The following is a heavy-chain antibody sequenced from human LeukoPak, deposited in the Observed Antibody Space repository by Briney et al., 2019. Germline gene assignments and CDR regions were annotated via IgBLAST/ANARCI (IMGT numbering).Heavy chain of an antibody. CDR3: VRGTGY. J-gene: IGHJ4*02. V-gene: IGHV3-64D*06. CDR1: GFTFSTYV. Sequence: PGGSLRLSCSVSGFTFSTYVMHWVRQAPGKGLEYVSAISSNGDNTYYADSVKGRFTISRDNSKNTLYLQMSSLRADDTAMYYCVRGTGYWGQGTLVTVSS. CDR2: ISSNGDNT.